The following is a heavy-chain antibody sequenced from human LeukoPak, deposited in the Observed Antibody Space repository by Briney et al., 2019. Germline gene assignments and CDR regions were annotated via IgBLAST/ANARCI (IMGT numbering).Heavy chain of an antibody. CDR2: ISSSSSYI. V-gene: IGHV3-21*01. J-gene: IGHJ4*01. D-gene: IGHD5-24*01. CDR3: AGNDDMATIRWNDY. Sequence: GGSLRLSCAASGFTFSSYSMNWVRQAPGKGLEWVSSISSSSSYIYYADSVKGRFTISRDNAKNSLYLQMNSLRAEDTAVYYCAGNDDMATIRWNDYWGQGTLVTVSS. CDR1: GFTFSSYS.